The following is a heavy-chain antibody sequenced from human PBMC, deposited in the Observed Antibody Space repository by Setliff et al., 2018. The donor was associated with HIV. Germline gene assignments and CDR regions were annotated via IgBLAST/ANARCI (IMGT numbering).Heavy chain of an antibody. CDR2: IHPNTGST. Sequence: ASVKVSCKTSGYTFTAYYIYWVRRAPGHGLELMGRIHPNTGSTNYLQEFQGRVTITRDTSMSTVYMALTGLTSDDTAVYYCAKQGYSDSLYAFDVWGQGTMVTV. J-gene: IGHJ3*01. CDR1: GYTFTAYY. D-gene: IGHD1-26*01. V-gene: IGHV1-2*06. CDR3: AKQGYSDSLYAFDV.